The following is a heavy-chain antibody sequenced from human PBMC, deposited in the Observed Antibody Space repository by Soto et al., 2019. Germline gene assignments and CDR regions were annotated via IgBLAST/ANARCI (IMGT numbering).Heavy chain of an antibody. CDR2: IYPGDSDT. CDR1: GYTFTNYW. Sequence: PGESLKISCKGSGYTFTNYWIGWVRQMPGKGPEWMGIIYPGDSDTKYNPSFQRQVTISADKSITTTYLQWSSLKASDTAIYYCAASIFYYGMDVWGQGTTVTVSS. V-gene: IGHV5-51*01. CDR3: AASIFYYGMDV. J-gene: IGHJ6*02.